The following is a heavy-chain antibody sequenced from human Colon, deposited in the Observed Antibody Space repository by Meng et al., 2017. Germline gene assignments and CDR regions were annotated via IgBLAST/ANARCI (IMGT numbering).Heavy chain of an antibody. Sequence: GGSLRLSCAASGFTVSSNYISWVRQAPGKGLEWVSVIYSGGSTYYADSVKGRFTISRHNSKNTLYLQMNSLRAEDTAVYYCARETGSGWYNYFDYWGQGTLVTVSS. D-gene: IGHD6-19*01. CDR3: ARETGSGWYNYFDY. CDR2: IYSGGST. CDR1: GFTVSSNY. J-gene: IGHJ4*02. V-gene: IGHV3-53*04.